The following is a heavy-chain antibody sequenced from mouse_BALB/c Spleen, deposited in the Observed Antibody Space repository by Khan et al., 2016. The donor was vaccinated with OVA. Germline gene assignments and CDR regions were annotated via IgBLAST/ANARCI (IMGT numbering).Heavy chain of an antibody. Sequence: VQLQQSGAELVKPGASVKLSCTGSDFNIKDTYIHWVKQRPEQDLEWIGRIDPLNGNTRYDPKFQGKAIMTKDTSSNTAYLQVSSLTSDDTAVYYCVSPNWFVYWGQGTLVTVSA. CDR2: IDPLNGNT. V-gene: IGHV14-3*02. CDR3: VSPNWFVY. J-gene: IGHJ3*01. CDR1: DFNIKDTY.